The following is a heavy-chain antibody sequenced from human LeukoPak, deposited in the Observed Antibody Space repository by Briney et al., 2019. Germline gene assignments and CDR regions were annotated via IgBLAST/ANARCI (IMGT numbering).Heavy chain of an antibody. CDR1: GGSFSGYY. D-gene: IGHD6-13*01. Sequence: SETLSLTCAVYGGSFSGYYWSWIRQPPGKGLEWNGEINHSGSTNYNPSLKSRVTISVDTSKNQFSLKLSSVTAADTAVYYCARVRRGSWYGEYFDYWGQGTLVTVSS. CDR2: INHSGST. CDR3: ARVRRGSWYGEYFDY. J-gene: IGHJ4*02. V-gene: IGHV4-34*01.